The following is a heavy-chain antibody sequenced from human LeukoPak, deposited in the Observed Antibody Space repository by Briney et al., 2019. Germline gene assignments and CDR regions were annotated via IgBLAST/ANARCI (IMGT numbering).Heavy chain of an antibody. Sequence: SETLSLTCTVSGGSISSYYWSWIRRPAGKGLEWIGRIYTSGSTNYNPSLKSRVTMSVDTSKNQFSLKLSSVTAADTAVYYCARIMVRGVRPIAFDIWGQGTMVTVSS. CDR3: ARIMVRGVRPIAFDI. J-gene: IGHJ3*02. D-gene: IGHD3-10*01. V-gene: IGHV4-4*07. CDR2: IYTSGST. CDR1: GGSISSYY.